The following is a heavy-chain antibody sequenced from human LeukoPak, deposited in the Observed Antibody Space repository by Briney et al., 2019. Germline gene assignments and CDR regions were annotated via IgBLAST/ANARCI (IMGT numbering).Heavy chain of an antibody. CDR3: AGGSGSYLTYYYYYYGMDV. J-gene: IGHJ6*02. Sequence: SETLSFTCTVSGGSISSYYWSWIRQPPGKGLEWIGYIYYSGSTNYNPSLKSRVTISVDTSKNQFSLKLSSVTAADTAVYYCAGGSGSYLTYYYYYYGMDVWGQGTTVTVSS. CDR2: IYYSGST. CDR1: GGSISSYY. D-gene: IGHD3-10*01. V-gene: IGHV4-59*01.